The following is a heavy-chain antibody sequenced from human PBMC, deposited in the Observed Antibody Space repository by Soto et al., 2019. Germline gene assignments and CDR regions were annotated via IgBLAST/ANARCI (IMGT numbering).Heavy chain of an antibody. Sequence: SETLSLTCTVSGGSISSYYWSWIRQPPGKGLEWIGYIYYSGSTNYNPSLKSRVTISVDTSKNQFSLKLSSVTAADTAVYYCAREVTGAEYLEHWGQGTLVTVSS. CDR3: AREVTGAEYLEH. D-gene: IGHD5-18*01. CDR1: GGSISSYY. CDR2: IYYSGST. V-gene: IGHV4-59*01. J-gene: IGHJ1*01.